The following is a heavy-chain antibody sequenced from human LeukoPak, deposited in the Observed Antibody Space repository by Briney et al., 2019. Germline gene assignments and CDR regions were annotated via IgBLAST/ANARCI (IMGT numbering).Heavy chain of an antibody. J-gene: IGHJ4*02. D-gene: IGHD1-26*01. Sequence: SETLSLTCTVSGGSISSYYWSWIRQPPGKGLEWIGYIYYSGSTDYNPSLKSRVTISVDTSKNQFSLKLSSVTAADTAVYYCARAMGATLGGFDYWGQGTLVTVSS. CDR2: IYYSGST. V-gene: IGHV4-59*01. CDR3: ARAMGATLGGFDY. CDR1: GGSISSYY.